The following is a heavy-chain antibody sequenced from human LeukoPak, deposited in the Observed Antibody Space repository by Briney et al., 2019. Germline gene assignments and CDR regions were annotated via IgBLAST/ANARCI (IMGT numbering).Heavy chain of an antibody. Sequence: GGSLRLSCAASGFTFSLYGMHWVGQAPGKGLEGVAFTRYDGSTRYYADSVKGRFTISRDNSKNTLYLQMNSLRPEDTAVYFCAKDLRTGVSSYYYYMDVWGKGTTVTVSS. CDR3: AKDLRTGVSSYYYYMDV. CDR2: TRYDGSTR. V-gene: IGHV3-30*02. D-gene: IGHD5/OR15-5a*01. J-gene: IGHJ6*03. CDR1: GFTFSLYG.